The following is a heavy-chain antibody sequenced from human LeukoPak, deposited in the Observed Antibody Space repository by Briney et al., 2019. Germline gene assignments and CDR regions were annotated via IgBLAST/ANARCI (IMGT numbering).Heavy chain of an antibody. V-gene: IGHV1-24*01. CDR3: ATDRASYSSGWSRTFDY. J-gene: IGHJ4*02. D-gene: IGHD6-19*01. CDR1: GYTLTELS. Sequence: ASVNVSFKVSGYTLTELSMHWVRQAPGKGLEWMGGFDPEDGETIYAQKFQGRVTMTEDTSTDTAYMELSSLRSEDTAVYYCATDRASYSSGWSRTFDYWGQGTLVTVSS. CDR2: FDPEDGET.